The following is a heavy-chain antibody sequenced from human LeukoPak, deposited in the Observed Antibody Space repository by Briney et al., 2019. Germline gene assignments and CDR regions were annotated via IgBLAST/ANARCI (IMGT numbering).Heavy chain of an antibody. CDR1: GFTLSGYS. Sequence: GGSLRLSCAASGFTLSGYSMSGLRQAPRKGLEWVANIKQDGSEKYYVDSVKGRFTISRDNAKNSLYLQMNSLRVEDTAVYYCARVRDAYNHPVVYFDYWGQGTLVTVSS. CDR3: ARVRDAYNHPVVYFDY. D-gene: IGHD5-24*01. CDR2: IKQDGSEK. V-gene: IGHV3-7*05. J-gene: IGHJ4*02.